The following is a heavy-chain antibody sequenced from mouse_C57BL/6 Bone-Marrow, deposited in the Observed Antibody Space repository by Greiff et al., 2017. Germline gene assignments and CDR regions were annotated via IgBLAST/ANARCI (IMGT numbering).Heavy chain of an antibody. Sequence: QVQLQQSDAELVKPGASVKISCKVSGYTFTDHTIHWMKQRPEQGLEWIGYIYPRDGSTKSNEKFKGKATLTADKSSSTAYMQLNSLTSEDSAVYFCARWGVYYDYEYAMDYWGQGTSVTVSS. J-gene: IGHJ4*01. CDR1: GYTFTDHT. CDR2: IYPRDGST. V-gene: IGHV1-78*01. CDR3: ARWGVYYDYEYAMDY. D-gene: IGHD2-4*01.